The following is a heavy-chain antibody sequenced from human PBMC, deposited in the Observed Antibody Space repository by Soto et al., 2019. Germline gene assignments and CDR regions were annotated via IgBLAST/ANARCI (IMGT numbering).Heavy chain of an antibody. Sequence: QVHLVQSGGEVKKPGASVKVSCRASGYTFSNYGISWVRQAPGQGLEWMGWISDYNGNTFYGKKFQGRVTMTTDTSRRTGFMEQRSLRSDDTAVYYCASEGFYSGSGTYSPPRYYGMDVWGQGTTVTVSS. CDR2: ISDYNGNT. J-gene: IGHJ6*02. V-gene: IGHV1-18*01. CDR1: GYTFSNYG. CDR3: ASEGFYSGSGTYSPPRYYGMDV. D-gene: IGHD3-10*01.